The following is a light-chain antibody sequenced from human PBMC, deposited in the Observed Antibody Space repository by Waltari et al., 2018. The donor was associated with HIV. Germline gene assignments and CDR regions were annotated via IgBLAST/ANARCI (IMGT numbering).Light chain of an antibody. CDR2: EVS. Sequence: QSALTQPASVSGSPGKSITISCIGSSSDIGAYNFVSWYQHRPGKAPKLMIYEVSVRPSGSANRFAGSKSGIAASLTIAGLQADDEADYYCASYTRSGILLFGGGTRLTVL. CDR3: ASYTRSGILL. V-gene: IGLV2-14*01. J-gene: IGLJ2*01. CDR1: SSDIGAYNF.